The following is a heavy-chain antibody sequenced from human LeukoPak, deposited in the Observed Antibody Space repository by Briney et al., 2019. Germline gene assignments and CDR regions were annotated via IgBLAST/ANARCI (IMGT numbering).Heavy chain of an antibody. Sequence: GASVKVSCKASGYSFNSFAIYWVRQAPGQGLEWMGWINPNSGGTNYAQKFQGWVTMTRDTSISTAYMELSRLRSDDTAVYYCARADGSGSFYGMDVWGQGTTVTVSS. J-gene: IGHJ6*02. CDR3: ARADGSGSFYGMDV. D-gene: IGHD3-10*01. CDR1: GYSFNSFA. V-gene: IGHV1-2*04. CDR2: INPNSGGT.